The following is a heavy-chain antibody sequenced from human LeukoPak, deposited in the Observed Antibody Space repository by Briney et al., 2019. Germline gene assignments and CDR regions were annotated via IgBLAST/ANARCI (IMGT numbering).Heavy chain of an antibody. CDR2: IYSGGST. D-gene: IGHD6-25*01. Sequence: GGSLRLSCAASGFIFSNFAMSWVRQAPGKGLEWVSAIYSGGSTYYADSVTGRFTISRDNSKNTVYLQMNSLRAEDTAVYYCARVRAYSSGWRYFQHWGQGTLVTVSS. J-gene: IGHJ1*01. CDR1: GFIFSNFA. V-gene: IGHV3-53*01. CDR3: ARVRAYSSGWRYFQH.